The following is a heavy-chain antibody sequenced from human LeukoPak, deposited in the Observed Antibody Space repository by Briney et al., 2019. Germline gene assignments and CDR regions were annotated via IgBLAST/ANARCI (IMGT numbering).Heavy chain of an antibody. CDR3: ARDSGIAVAGTMDV. D-gene: IGHD6-19*01. Sequence: PSETLSLTCTVSGGSISSYYWSWLRQPPGKGLEWIGYIYYSGSTNYNPSLKSRVTISVDTSKNQFSLKLSSVTAADTAVYYCARDSGIAVAGTMDVWGKGTTVTVSS. J-gene: IGHJ6*04. CDR1: GGSISSYY. V-gene: IGHV4-59*01. CDR2: IYYSGST.